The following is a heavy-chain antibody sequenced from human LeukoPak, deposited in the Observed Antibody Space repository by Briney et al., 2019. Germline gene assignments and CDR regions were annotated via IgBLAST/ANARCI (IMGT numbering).Heavy chain of an antibody. Sequence: QTLSLTCAISGDSVSSNSAAWNCISQSRSKGLELLGRTYYRSKWYNDYAVSVKSRITINPDTSKNQFSLQLNSVTPEDTAVYYCARGQTYYFDYWGQGTLVTVSS. J-gene: IGHJ4*02. V-gene: IGHV6-1*01. CDR3: ARGQTYYFDY. CDR2: TYYRSKWYN. CDR1: GDSVSSNSAA.